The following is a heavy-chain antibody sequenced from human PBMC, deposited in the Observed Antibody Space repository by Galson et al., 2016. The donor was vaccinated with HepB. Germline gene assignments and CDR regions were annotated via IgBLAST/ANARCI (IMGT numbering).Heavy chain of an antibody. CDR1: GGSVSCGSCY. D-gene: IGHD3-22*01. CDR3: ARDHVYYDSSGSPRGALHFDY. CDR2: MYYNGRT. Sequence: SETLSLTCTVSGGSVSCGSCYWSWIRQPPGKALEWIGFMYYNGRTNYNPSLESRVTLSVDTSKNTLYLQMNSLRAEDTAVYYCARDHVYYDSSGSPRGALHFDYWGQGTLVTVSS. V-gene: IGHV4-61*01. J-gene: IGHJ4*02.